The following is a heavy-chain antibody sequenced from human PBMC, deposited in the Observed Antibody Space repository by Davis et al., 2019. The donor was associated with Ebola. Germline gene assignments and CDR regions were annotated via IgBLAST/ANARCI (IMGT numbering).Heavy chain of an antibody. Sequence: GESLKISCAASGFSFSSHWMHWVRQVPGKGLVWVSRINGDGTRTTYADSVKGRFTISRDNVKNILYLHMTTLRAEDTAIYYCVRDTIEGPTTFDSWGQGTLVTVSS. CDR3: VRDTIEGPTTFDS. CDR2: INGDGTRT. V-gene: IGHV3-74*01. J-gene: IGHJ4*02. CDR1: GFSFSSHW. D-gene: IGHD1-26*01.